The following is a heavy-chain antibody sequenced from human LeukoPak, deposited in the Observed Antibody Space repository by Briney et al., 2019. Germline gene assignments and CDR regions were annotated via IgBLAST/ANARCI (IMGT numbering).Heavy chain of an antibody. D-gene: IGHD5-24*01. J-gene: IGHJ4*02. CDR3: AREEMGGYYFDY. CDR2: IYYSGST. CDR1: GGSISSGGYY. V-gene: IGHV4-31*03. Sequence: PSETLSLTCTVSGGSISSGGYYWSWIRQHPGKGLEWIGYIYYSGSTYYNPSLKSRVTISVDTSKNQFSLKLSSVTAADTAVYYCAREEMGGYYFDYWGQGTLVTVSS.